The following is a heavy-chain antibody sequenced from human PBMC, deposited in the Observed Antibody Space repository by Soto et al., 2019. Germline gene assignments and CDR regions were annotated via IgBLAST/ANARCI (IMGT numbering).Heavy chain of an antibody. CDR2: IWYDGSNK. V-gene: IGHV3-33*01. J-gene: IGHJ6*02. Sequence: GGSLRLSCAASGFTCSSYGMHWVRQAPGKGLEWVAVIWYDGSNKYYADSVKGRFTISRDNSKNTLYLQMNSLRAEDTAVYYCARDINQDIVVVPAALKVLRFFDGMDVWGQGTTVTVSS. D-gene: IGHD2-2*01. CDR1: GFTCSSYG. CDR3: ARDINQDIVVVPAALKVLRFFDGMDV.